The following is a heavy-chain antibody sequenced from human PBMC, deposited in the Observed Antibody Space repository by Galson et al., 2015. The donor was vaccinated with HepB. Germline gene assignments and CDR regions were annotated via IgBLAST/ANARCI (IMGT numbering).Heavy chain of an antibody. J-gene: IGHJ4*02. Sequence: SVKVSCKASGYTFTSYYMHWVRQAPGQGLEWMGWISFYNGNANYAQNIQGRVTMTTDTSTTTAYMELKSLRSDDTAVYYCARARYSSSPPDYWGQGTLVSVSS. D-gene: IGHD6-6*01. V-gene: IGHV1-18*04. CDR1: GYTFTSYY. CDR2: ISFYNGNA. CDR3: ARARYSSSPPDY.